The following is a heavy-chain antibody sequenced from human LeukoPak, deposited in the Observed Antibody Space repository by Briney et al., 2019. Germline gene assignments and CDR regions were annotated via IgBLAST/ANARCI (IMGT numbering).Heavy chain of an antibody. CDR1: GGSIRSYY. Sequence: SETLSLTCTVSGGSIRSYYWSWIRKPPGKGLEWIGYIYYSGSTNYNPSLKSRVTISVDTSKNQFSLKLSSVTAADTAVYYCARGVGFPVATIERYYFDYWGQGTLVTVSS. CDR2: IYYSGST. V-gene: IGHV4-59*01. CDR3: ARGVGFPVATIERYYFDY. D-gene: IGHD5-12*01. J-gene: IGHJ4*02.